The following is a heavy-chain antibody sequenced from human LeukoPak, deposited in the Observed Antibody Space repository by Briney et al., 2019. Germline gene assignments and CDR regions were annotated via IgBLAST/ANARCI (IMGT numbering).Heavy chain of an antibody. V-gene: IGHV3-23*01. D-gene: IGHD3-10*01. Sequence: PGGSLRLSCVASGFTFSSYAMSWVRQAPGKGLEWVSTISVSGVTTYYADSVKGRFTISRDNSRTTLYLQMNSLRTEDTAVYYCARDFYASGSYYFDYWGQGTLVTVSS. CDR3: ARDFYASGSYYFDY. J-gene: IGHJ4*02. CDR2: ISVSGVTT. CDR1: GFTFSSYA.